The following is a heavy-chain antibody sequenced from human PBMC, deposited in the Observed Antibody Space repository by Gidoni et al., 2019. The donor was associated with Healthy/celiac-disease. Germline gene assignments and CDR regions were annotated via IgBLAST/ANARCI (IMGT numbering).Heavy chain of an antibody. CDR1: GGPISSSNW. CDR2: IYHSGST. CDR3: ARWYYDSSGYFYFDY. J-gene: IGHJ4*02. Sequence: QVQLQESGPGLVKPSGTLSLSCAVSGGPISSSNWWSWVRQPPGKGLGWIGEIYHSGSTNYNPSLKSRVTISVDKSKNQFSLKLSSVTAADTAVYYCARWYYDSSGYFYFDYWGQGTLVTVSS. D-gene: IGHD3-22*01. V-gene: IGHV4-4*02.